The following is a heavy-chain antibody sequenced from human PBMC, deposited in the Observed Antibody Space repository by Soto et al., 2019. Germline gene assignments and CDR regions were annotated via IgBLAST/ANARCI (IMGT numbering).Heavy chain of an antibody. CDR3: ARVEYYYGMDV. D-gene: IGHD2-15*01. CDR2: IYYSGST. CDR1: GGSISSYY. J-gene: IGHJ6*02. Sequence: SETLSLTCTVSGGSISSYYWSWIRQPPGKGLEWIGYIYYSGSTNYNPSLKSRVTISVDTSKNQFSLKLSSVTAADTAVYYCARVEYYYGMDVWGQGTTVTVSS. V-gene: IGHV4-59*01.